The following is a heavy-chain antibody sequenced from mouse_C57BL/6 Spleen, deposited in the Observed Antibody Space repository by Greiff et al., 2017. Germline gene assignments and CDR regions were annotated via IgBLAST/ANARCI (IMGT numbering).Heavy chain of an antibody. V-gene: IGHV1-82*01. J-gene: IGHJ1*01. CDR2: IYPGDGDT. D-gene: IGHD1-1*01. Sequence: VQLQQSVPELFQPGASVKISCNASGYSFSSSWMHWVQQRPGKGLEWIGRIYPGDGDTNYNGKFQGKATLTADKSSSTAYMQLSSLTSEDSALCFCARGENRVVAPFTIWGAEATITAS. CDR1: GYSFSSSW. CDR3: ARGENRVVAPFTI.